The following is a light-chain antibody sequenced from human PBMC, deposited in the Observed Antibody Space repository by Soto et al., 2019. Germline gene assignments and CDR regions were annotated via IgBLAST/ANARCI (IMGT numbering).Light chain of an antibody. Sequence: QSVLTQPASVSGSPGQSITISCTGTSSDVGGYNSVSWYQHHPGKAPKLILSDVGDRPSGVSYRFSGSKSGNMAALTISGLQAAEEADYFCSSYTSSMTNAVGSGTKLTVL. CDR1: SSDVGGYNS. CDR3: SSYTSSMTNA. J-gene: IGLJ1*01. CDR2: DVG. V-gene: IGLV2-14*03.